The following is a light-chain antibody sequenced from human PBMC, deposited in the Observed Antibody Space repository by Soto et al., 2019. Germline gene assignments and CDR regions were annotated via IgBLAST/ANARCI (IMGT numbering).Light chain of an antibody. J-gene: IGLJ1*01. CDR3: SSYTSSSIYV. CDR1: SSDVGGYNY. V-gene: IGLV2-14*01. Sequence: QSVLTQPASVSGSPGQSITISCTGTSSDVGGYNYVSWYQQHPGKAPKLMIYDVSNRPSGVSNRFSGSKSGNTASLTISGLQAEDEADYYCSSYTSSSIYVFGTGTKATVL. CDR2: DVS.